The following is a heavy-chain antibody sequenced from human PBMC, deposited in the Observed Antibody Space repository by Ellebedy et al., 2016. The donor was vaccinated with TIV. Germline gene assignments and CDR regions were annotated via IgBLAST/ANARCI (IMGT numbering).Heavy chain of an antibody. CDR3: AGGGGDYGDYYDLYYFDD. J-gene: IGHJ4*02. V-gene: IGHV1-69*13. D-gene: IGHD4-17*01. CDR2: IIPLFGAT. CDR1: GVNFNNYA. Sequence: AASVKVSCKASGVNFNNYAISWVRQAPGQGLEWMGGIIPLFGATNYAQKFQGRVTITADESTRTAFMELSSLRSEDPAVYYGAGGGGDYGDYYDLYYFDDWGQGTLVTVSS.